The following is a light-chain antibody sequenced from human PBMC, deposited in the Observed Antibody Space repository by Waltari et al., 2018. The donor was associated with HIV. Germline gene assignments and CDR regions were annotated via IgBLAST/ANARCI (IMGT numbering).Light chain of an antibody. CDR1: SSNIGAGYD. CDR3: QSYDSNLSGATV. J-gene: IGLJ1*01. CDR2: GNS. Sequence: QSVLTQPPSVSGAPGQRVTISCTGSSSNIGAGYDVHWYQQLPGTAPKVLIYGNSNRPSGVPDRVSGSKSGTSASQAITGLQAEDEADYCCQSYDSNLSGATVFGTGTKVTVL. V-gene: IGLV1-40*01.